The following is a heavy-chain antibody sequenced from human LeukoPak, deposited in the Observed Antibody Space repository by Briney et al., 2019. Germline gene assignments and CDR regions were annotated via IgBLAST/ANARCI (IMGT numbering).Heavy chain of an antibody. J-gene: IGHJ6*03. D-gene: IGHD1-26*01. CDR3: ARARGSHYYYYCYMDV. Sequence: GGSLRLSCAASGFTFSDYYMSWIRQAPGKGLEWVSYISSSGSTIYYADSVKGRFTISRDNAKNSLYLQMNSLRAEDTAVYYCARARGSHYYYYCYMDVWGKGTTVTVSS. V-gene: IGHV3-11*04. CDR1: GFTFSDYY. CDR2: ISSSGSTI.